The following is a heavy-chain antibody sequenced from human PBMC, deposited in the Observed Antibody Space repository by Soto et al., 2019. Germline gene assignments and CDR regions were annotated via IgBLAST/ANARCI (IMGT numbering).Heavy chain of an antibody. Sequence: PGESLKISCQGSGYSFTSYWVGWVRQMPGKGLEWMAIIYPGDSDIRYNPSFQGQVTISADKSISTAYLQWSSLKASDTAMYYCARQPSNGQWYVWGQGTTVTVSS. CDR1: GYSFTSYW. D-gene: IGHD6-19*01. CDR2: IYPGDSDI. V-gene: IGHV5-51*01. CDR3: ARQPSNGQWYV. J-gene: IGHJ6*02.